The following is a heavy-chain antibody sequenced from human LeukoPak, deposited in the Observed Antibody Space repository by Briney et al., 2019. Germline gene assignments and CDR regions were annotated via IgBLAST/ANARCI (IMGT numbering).Heavy chain of an antibody. CDR1: GYSISSGYY. CDR2: IYHNGNT. Sequence: SETLSLTCDVSGYSISSGYYWGWIRQPPGKGLEWIGTIYHNGNTYYNPSLNSRATISVDTSRNQFSLELSSVTAADTAVFYCARARYNYGDSDYWGQGTLVTVSP. V-gene: IGHV4-38-2*01. D-gene: IGHD5-18*01. J-gene: IGHJ4*02. CDR3: ARARYNYGDSDY.